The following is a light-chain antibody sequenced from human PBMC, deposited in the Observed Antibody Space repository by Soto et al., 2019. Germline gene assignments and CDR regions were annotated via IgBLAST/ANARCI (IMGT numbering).Light chain of an antibody. CDR2: GAS. CDR3: QQYGSSGT. J-gene: IGKJ1*01. Sequence: VMTQSPGTLSASPGERVSLSCRASQSVNHNLAWYQQKPGQAPRLLIYGASSRASGIPDRFRGSGSGTDFTLTISSLEPEDFAVYYRQQYGSSGTFGQGTKVDIK. V-gene: IGKV3-20*01. CDR1: QSVNHN.